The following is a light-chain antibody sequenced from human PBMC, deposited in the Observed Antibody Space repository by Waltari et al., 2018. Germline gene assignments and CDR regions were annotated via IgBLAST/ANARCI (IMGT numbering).Light chain of an antibody. Sequence: VLLTQSPASLSVSPGDTVILSCRASQSVRTNLVWFQQKAGQAPRTLIYAASTRCRGVPSRLSGSGSETDFNLIISRLRSEDAAVSFCQQYYVWPPITFGGVTKLEI. CDR3: QQYYVWPPIT. V-gene: IGKV3-15*01. CDR1: QSVRTN. J-gene: IGKJ4*01. CDR2: AAS.